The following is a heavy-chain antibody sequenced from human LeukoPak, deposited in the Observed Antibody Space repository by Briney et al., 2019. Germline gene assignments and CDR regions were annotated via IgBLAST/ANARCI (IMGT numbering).Heavy chain of an antibody. D-gene: IGHD3-16*01. CDR2: IYYSGST. J-gene: IGHJ6*03. Sequence: SETLSLTCTVSGGSISSSSYYWGWIRQPPGKGLEWIGSIYYSGSTYYNPSLKSRVTISVDTSKNQFSLKLSSVTAADTAVYYCASGSGGYYDYVWGSYFDYYYYYVDVWGKGTTVTISS. CDR1: GGSISSSSYY. V-gene: IGHV4-39*07. CDR3: ASGSGGYYDYVWGSYFDYYYYYVDV.